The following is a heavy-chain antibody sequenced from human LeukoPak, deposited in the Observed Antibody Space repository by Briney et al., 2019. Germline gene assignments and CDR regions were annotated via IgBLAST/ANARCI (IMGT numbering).Heavy chain of an antibody. V-gene: IGHV4-59*08. Sequence: PSETLSLTCTVSGGSISSYYWSWIRRPPGKGLEWIGYIYYSGSTNYNPSLKSRVTISVDTSKNQFSLKLSSVTAADTAVYYCARQGGYCSSTSCYQVRFDPSGQGTLVTVSS. D-gene: IGHD2-2*01. J-gene: IGHJ5*02. CDR2: IYYSGST. CDR1: GGSISSYY. CDR3: ARQGGYCSSTSCYQVRFDP.